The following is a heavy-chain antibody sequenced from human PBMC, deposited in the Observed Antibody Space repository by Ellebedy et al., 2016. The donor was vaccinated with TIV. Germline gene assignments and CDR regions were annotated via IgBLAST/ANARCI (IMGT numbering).Heavy chain of an antibody. V-gene: IGHV4-34*01. J-gene: IGHJ4*02. CDR2: INHSGST. Sequence: SETLSLTXAVYGGSFSDHYWNWIRQPPGKGLEWIGKINHSGSTNSNPSLKSRVTMSVDMSKSQFSLKLSSVTAADTAVYYCARRFSDSSGYRHFDYWGQGTLVTVSS. CDR3: ARRFSDSSGYRHFDY. D-gene: IGHD3-22*01. CDR1: GGSFSDHY.